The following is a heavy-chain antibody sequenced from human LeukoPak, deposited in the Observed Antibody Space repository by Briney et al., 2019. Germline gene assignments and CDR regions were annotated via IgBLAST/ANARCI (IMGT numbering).Heavy chain of an antibody. CDR1: GAFITNYY. CDR3: VSGDTGLFDY. J-gene: IGHJ4*02. V-gene: IGHV4-4*07. D-gene: IGHD3-10*01. Sequence: SETLSLTCTVSGAFITNYYWRWIRQPVGKGLEWIGRISIIEGPKYSPSLKSQATISLNTTKRQVSLKPASLTAAGTAVDYLVSGDTGLFDYWGQGTLVTVSS. CDR2: ISIIEGP.